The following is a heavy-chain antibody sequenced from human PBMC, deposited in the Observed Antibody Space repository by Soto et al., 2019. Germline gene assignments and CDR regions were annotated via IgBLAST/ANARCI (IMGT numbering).Heavy chain of an antibody. CDR1: GFTFSRYW. CDR2: INSDGSSI. J-gene: IGHJ4*02. Sequence: EVQLVESGGDLVQPGGFLRLSCATSGFTFSRYWMHWVRQVPGKGLVWVSRINSDGSSISYSDSVKGRFTISRDNAKNTLSLQMNSLRVEDSAVYYCASLPVDTVTSLDYWGQGTLVTVSS. V-gene: IGHV3-74*01. D-gene: IGHD5-18*01. CDR3: ASLPVDTVTSLDY.